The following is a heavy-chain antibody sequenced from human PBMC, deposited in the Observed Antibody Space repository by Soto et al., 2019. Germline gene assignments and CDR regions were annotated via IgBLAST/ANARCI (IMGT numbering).Heavy chain of an antibody. CDR1: GYTFTSYG. CDR2: ISAYNGNT. Sequence: ASVKVSCKASGYTFTSYGISWVRQAPGRGLEWMGWISAYNGNTNYAQKLQGRVTMTTDTSTSTAYMELRSLRSDDTAVYYCARDVPGIAAAGTKDSFDYWGQGTLVTVSS. V-gene: IGHV1-18*01. J-gene: IGHJ4*02. D-gene: IGHD6-13*01. CDR3: ARDVPGIAAAGTKDSFDY.